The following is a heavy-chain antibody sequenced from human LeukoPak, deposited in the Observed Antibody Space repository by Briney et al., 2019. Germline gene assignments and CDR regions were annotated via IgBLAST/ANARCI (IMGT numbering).Heavy chain of an antibody. V-gene: IGHV4-61*02. D-gene: IGHD5-18*01. CDR1: GASISRGTYH. J-gene: IGHJ4*02. Sequence: SQTLSLTCSVSGASISRGTYHWSWIRQAAGKGLEWIGRIYSSGAPSYNLSLQSRVTISGDTSKNQFALKLTSVTAADTAVYYCAREDVDTGSDYWGQGILVTVSS. CDR3: AREDVDTGSDY. CDR2: IYSSGAP.